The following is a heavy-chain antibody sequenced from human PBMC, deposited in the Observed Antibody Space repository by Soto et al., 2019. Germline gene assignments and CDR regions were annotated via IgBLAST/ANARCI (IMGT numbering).Heavy chain of an antibody. CDR2: IFHSGST. J-gene: IGHJ4*02. V-gene: IGHV4-39*01. CDR1: GGSITSNSHY. CDR3: ARANSGSYLIDY. D-gene: IGHD1-26*01. Sequence: SETLSLTCTVSGGSITSNSHYWGWIRQPPGKGLEWIGSIFHSGSTKYSASLKSRVTISVDTSKDQFSLRLSSVTVADTAVYYCARANSGSYLIDYWGQGTLVTVSS.